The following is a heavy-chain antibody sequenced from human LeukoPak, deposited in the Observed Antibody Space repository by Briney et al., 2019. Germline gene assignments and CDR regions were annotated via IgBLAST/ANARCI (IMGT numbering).Heavy chain of an antibody. V-gene: IGHV4-39*07. CDR2: IYYSGTT. J-gene: IGHJ5*02. CDR3: ARETRSGGSLLRGNWFDP. CDR1: GGSISSSSYY. Sequence: PSETLSLTCTVSGGSISSSSYYWGWIRQPPGKGLEWIGSIYYSGTTHYNPSLESRITISVDTSKNQFSLKLSSVTAADTAVYYCARETRSGGSLLRGNWFDPWGQGTLVTVSS. D-gene: IGHD2-15*01.